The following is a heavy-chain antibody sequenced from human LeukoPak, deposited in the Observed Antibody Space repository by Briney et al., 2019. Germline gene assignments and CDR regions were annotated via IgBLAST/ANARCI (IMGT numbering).Heavy chain of an antibody. V-gene: IGHV3-11*01. CDR1: EFTFSDFY. CDR2: ISGSGGTI. J-gene: IGHJ4*02. CDR3: ARGQGFSYGYGAVDY. D-gene: IGHD5-18*01. Sequence: GGSLRLSCAASEFTFSDFYMSWIRQAPGKGLEWVSYISGSGGTIYYADSVRGRFTISRDNAKNSLYLQMNSLRAEDAAVYYCARGQGFSYGYGAVDYWGQGTLVTVSS.